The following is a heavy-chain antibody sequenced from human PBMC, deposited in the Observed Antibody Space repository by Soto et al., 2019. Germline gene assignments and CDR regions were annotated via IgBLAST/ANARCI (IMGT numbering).Heavy chain of an antibody. V-gene: IGHV3-23*01. CDR3: ARRTIQLWPRMDV. Sequence: GGSLRLSCAASGFTFSSYAMSWVRQAPGKGLEWVSVISGSGGSTYYADSVKGRFTISRDNAKNSLYLQMNSLRAEDTAVYYCARRTIQLWPRMDVWGQGTTVTVSS. D-gene: IGHD5-18*01. J-gene: IGHJ6*02. CDR1: GFTFSSYA. CDR2: ISGSGGST.